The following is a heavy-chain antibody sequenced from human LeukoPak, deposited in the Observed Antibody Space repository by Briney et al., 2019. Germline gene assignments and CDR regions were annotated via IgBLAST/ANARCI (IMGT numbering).Heavy chain of an antibody. Sequence: GGSLRLSCAASGFTLSNYWMSWVRQAPGKGLEWVANIKQDGSEKNYVDSVKGRFTISRDNAKNSLHLQMNSLRAEDTAVYYCARDVEVAAVASRGFFDYWGQGTLVTVST. D-gene: IGHD6-19*01. CDR3: ARDVEVAAVASRGFFDY. CDR2: IKQDGSEK. V-gene: IGHV3-7*01. CDR1: GFTLSNYW. J-gene: IGHJ4*02.